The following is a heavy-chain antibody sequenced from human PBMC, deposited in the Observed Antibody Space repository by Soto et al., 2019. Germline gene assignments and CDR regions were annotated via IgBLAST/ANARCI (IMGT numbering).Heavy chain of an antibody. CDR2: ISGSGGST. CDR3: ARGHIVVVTAFLFDY. D-gene: IGHD2-21*02. Sequence: EVQLLESGGGLVQPGGSLRLSCAASGFTFSSYAMSWVRQAPGKGLEWVSAISGSGGSTYYADSVKGRFTISRDNSKNTLYLQMNSLRAEDTAVYYCARGHIVVVTAFLFDYWGQGTLVTVSS. V-gene: IGHV3-23*01. CDR1: GFTFSSYA. J-gene: IGHJ4*02.